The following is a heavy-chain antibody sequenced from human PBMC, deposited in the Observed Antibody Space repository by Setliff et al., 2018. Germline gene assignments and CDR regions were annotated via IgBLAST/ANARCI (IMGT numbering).Heavy chain of an antibody. CDR3: ARGFYDSSGYPIDY. D-gene: IGHD3-22*01. V-gene: IGHV3-48*01. Sequence: QPGGSLRLSCAASGLSFRDHFMDWVRQAPGKGLEWVSYISSSSSTIYYADSVKGRFTISRDNAKNSLYLQMNSLRAEDTAVYYCARGFYDSSGYPIDYWGQGTLVTVSS. CDR1: GLSFRDHF. J-gene: IGHJ4*02. CDR2: ISSSSSTI.